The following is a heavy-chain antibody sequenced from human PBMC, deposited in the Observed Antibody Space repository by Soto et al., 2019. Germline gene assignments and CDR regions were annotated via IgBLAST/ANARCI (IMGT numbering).Heavy chain of an antibody. Sequence: PSETLSLTCAVYGGSFSGYYWSWIRQPPGKGLEWIGEINYGGNTNYNPSLKSRVTISVDTSKNQFSLKLSSVTAADTAVYYCARAVSCSSTSCYAHYMDVWGKGTTVTVSS. V-gene: IGHV4-34*01. CDR3: ARAVSCSSTSCYAHYMDV. CDR2: INYGGNT. J-gene: IGHJ6*03. CDR1: GGSFSGYY. D-gene: IGHD2-2*01.